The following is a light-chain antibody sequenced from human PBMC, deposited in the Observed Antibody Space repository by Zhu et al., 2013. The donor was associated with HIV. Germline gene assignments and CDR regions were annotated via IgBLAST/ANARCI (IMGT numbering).Light chain of an antibody. CDR1: QGVITA. V-gene: IGKV1-13*02. CDR3: QEYSGNSRT. J-gene: IGKJ1*01. CDR2: DVS. Sequence: TQLTQSPSSLSASVGDRVTITCRASQGVITALAWYQQKPGKPPHLLIYDVSSLESGVPSRFSGSGSGTEFTLTIETLQTDDYATYFCQEYSGNSRTFGQGTKVEMK.